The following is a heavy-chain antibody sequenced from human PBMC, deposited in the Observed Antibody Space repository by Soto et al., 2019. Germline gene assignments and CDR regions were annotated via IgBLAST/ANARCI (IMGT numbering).Heavy chain of an antibody. Sequence: QVQLVQSGAEVKKPGSSVKVSCTASGGTFSSYAISWVRQAAGQGLEWMGGIILIFGTANYPQKFQGRVTITADESTSTAYMELSSLRSEDTAVYYCAREPTVTKRGAFEIWCQGTMVTVSS. V-gene: IGHV1-69*01. CDR3: AREPTVTKRGAFEI. CDR2: IILIFGTA. CDR1: GGTFSSYA. J-gene: IGHJ3*02. D-gene: IGHD4-17*01.